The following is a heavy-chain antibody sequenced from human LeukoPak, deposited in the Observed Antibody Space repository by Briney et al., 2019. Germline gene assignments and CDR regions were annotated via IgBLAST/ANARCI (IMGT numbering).Heavy chain of an antibody. D-gene: IGHD6-13*01. CDR3: ARGDKQLVFNRNKGGFDP. Sequence: GGSLRLSCAASGFTFSSYAMHWVRQAPGKGLEWVTIISYDGSNKYYADSVKGRFTISRDNSKNTLYLQMNSLRTEDTAVYYCARGDKQLVFNRNKGGFDPWGQGTLVTVSS. V-gene: IGHV3-30*04. CDR1: GFTFSSYA. CDR2: ISYDGSNK. J-gene: IGHJ5*02.